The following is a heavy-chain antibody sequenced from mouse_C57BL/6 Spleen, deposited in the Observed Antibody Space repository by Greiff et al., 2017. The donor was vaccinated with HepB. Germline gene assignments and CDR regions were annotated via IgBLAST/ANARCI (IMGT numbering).Heavy chain of an antibody. Sequence: VQLQESGPGLVQPSQSLSITCTVSGFSLTSYGVHWVRQSPGKGLEWLGVIWSGGSTDYNAAFISRLSISKDNSKSQVFFTMNSLQADETAIYYCARNWRYEGYYDAMDYWGQGTSVTVSS. D-gene: IGHD2-3*01. J-gene: IGHJ4*01. CDR3: ARNWRYEGYYDAMDY. V-gene: IGHV2-2*01. CDR1: GFSLTSYG. CDR2: IWSGGST.